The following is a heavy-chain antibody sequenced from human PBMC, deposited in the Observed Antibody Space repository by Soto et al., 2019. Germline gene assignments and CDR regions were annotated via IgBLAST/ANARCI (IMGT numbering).Heavy chain of an antibody. V-gene: IGHV4-30-2*01. CDR1: GGSISSGGYS. CDR2: IYHSGST. D-gene: IGHD2-2*03. CDR3: ARLNGYWVSTGCHGYYGMDV. Sequence: SETLSLTCAVSGGSISSGGYSWSWIRQPPGKGLEWIGYIYHSGSTYYNPSLKSRVTISVDRSKNQFSLKLSSVTAADTAVYYCARLNGYWVSTGCHGYYGMDVWGKGTTVTVDS. J-gene: IGHJ6*04.